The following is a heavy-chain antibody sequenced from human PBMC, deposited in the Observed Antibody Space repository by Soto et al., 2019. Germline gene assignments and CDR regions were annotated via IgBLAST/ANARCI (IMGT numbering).Heavy chain of an antibody. J-gene: IGHJ4*02. D-gene: IGHD2-15*01. V-gene: IGHV1-3*01. CDR3: AADRYCSGGSCYHFDY. CDR1: GYTFTSYA. CDR2: INAGNGNT. Sequence: ASVKVSCKASGYTFTSYAMHWVRQAPGQRLEWIGWINAGNGNTKYAQKFQERVTITRDTSASTAYMELSSLRSEDTAVYYCAADRYCSGGSCYHFDYWGQGTLVTVSS.